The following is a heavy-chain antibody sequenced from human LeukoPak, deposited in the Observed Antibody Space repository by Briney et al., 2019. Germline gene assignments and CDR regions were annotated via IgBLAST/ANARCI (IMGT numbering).Heavy chain of an antibody. J-gene: IGHJ4*02. D-gene: IGHD6-19*01. CDR3: AKGGGWLYYFDY. Sequence: TGGSLRLSCAASGFTFSTFAMNWVRQAPGKGLEWVSAISDSGGSTYYADSVKGRFTISRDNSKNTLYLQMNSLRAKDTAVYYCAKGGGWLYYFDYWGQGTLVTVSS. CDR1: GFTFSTFA. V-gene: IGHV3-23*01. CDR2: ISDSGGST.